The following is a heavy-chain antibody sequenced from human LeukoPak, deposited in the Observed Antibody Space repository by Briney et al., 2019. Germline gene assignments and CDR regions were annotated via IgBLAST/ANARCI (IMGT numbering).Heavy chain of an antibody. CDR3: AREKPFGHCSSTSCYRRAGDAFDI. J-gene: IGHJ3*02. CDR1: GGTFSSYA. D-gene: IGHD2-2*03. Sequence: GASVKVSCKASGGTFSSYAISWVRQAPGQGLEWMGGIIPIFGTANYAQKFQGRVTITADESTSTAYMELSSLRSEDTAVYCCAREKPFGHCSSTSCYRRAGDAFDIWGQGTMVTVSS. V-gene: IGHV1-69*01. CDR2: IIPIFGTA.